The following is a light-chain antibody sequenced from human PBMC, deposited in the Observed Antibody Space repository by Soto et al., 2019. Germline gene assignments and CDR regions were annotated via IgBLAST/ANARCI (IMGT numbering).Light chain of an antibody. V-gene: IGLV2-23*01. Sequence: QSVLTQPASVSGSPGQSITISCTGTSSDVGSYNLVSWYQHHPGKAPKLMIYEGRKRPSRVSKRFSGSKSGNTASLTISGLKAEDEADYYCCSYAGSRVFGGGPKLTVL. CDR1: SSDVGSYNL. J-gene: IGLJ3*02. CDR3: CSYAGSRV. CDR2: EGR.